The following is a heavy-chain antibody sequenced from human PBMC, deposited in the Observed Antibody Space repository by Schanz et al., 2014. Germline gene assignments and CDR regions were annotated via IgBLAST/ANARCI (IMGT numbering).Heavy chain of an antibody. D-gene: IGHD2-8*02. CDR1: GYTFSYYG. Sequence: QVQLVQSGAEVKKPGASVKVSCKTSGYTFSYYGITWVRQAPGQGLEWGGWISPYTGNTHYFVKMEGRVTMTTDTKTSIAEKEWRSLRSVDTARYYCETMWVYWTATACQMREVLEVWGQGTMVTVAS. J-gene: IGHJ3*01. CDR3: ETMWVYWTATACQMREVLEV. CDR2: ISPYTGNT. V-gene: IGHV1-18*01.